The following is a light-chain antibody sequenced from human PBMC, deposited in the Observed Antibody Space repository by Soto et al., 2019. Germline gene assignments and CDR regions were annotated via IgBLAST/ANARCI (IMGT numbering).Light chain of an antibody. V-gene: IGKV1-5*01. CDR1: QSIGSW. J-gene: IGKJ4*01. Sequence: DIQMTQSPSTLSASVGDRVTITCRASQSIGSWLAWYQQKPGKAPKLLIYYGSTLDSGVPSRFSGFSSGTEFTLTISSLQPDDFATYFCQQYNSYSPEGLTFGGGTKVDIK. CDR2: YGS. CDR3: QQYNSYSPEGLT.